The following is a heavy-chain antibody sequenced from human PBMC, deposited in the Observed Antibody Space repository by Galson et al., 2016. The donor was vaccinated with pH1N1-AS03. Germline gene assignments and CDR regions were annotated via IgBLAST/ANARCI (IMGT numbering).Heavy chain of an antibody. D-gene: IGHD3-10*01. CDR2: VNDSGGRT. J-gene: IGHJ3*01. V-gene: IGHV3-23*01. Sequence: SLRLSCAASGFTFSRSAMSWVRQVPGKGLEWVSSVNDSGGRTSYANSVKGRFTVSRDNSKNTLSLEMSSLRVEDTAEYYCAAGGSGTDLFDVWGLGTMVIVSS. CDR1: GFTFSRSA. CDR3: AAGGSGTDLFDV.